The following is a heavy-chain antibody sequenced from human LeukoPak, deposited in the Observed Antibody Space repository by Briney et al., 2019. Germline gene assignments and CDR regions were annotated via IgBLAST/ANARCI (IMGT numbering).Heavy chain of an antibody. CDR3: ARNGGYTDYYYYYYMDV. CDR2: ISSSSSYI. V-gene: IGHV3-21*01. J-gene: IGHJ6*03. CDR1: GFTFSSYS. D-gene: IGHD5-24*01. Sequence: MAGGSLRLSCAASGFTFSSYSMNWVRQAPGKGLEWVSSISSSSSYIYYADSVKGRFTISRDNAENSLYLQMNSLRAEDTAVYYCARNGGYTDYYYYYYMDVWGKGTTVTVSS.